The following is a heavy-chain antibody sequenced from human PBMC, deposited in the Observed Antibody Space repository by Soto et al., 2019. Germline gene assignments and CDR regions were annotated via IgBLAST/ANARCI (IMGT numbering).Heavy chain of an antibody. V-gene: IGHV3-23*01. CDR1: GFTFSSYA. D-gene: IGHD6-19*01. CDR2: ISGSGDST. Sequence: PGGSLRLSCAASGFTFSSYAMSWVRQAPGKGLEWVSAISGSGDSTYYADSVKGRFSISRDNSKNTLYLQVYSLRVEDTAVYRCASFPASGWFQLDYWGQGTPVTVSS. J-gene: IGHJ4*02. CDR3: ASFPASGWFQLDY.